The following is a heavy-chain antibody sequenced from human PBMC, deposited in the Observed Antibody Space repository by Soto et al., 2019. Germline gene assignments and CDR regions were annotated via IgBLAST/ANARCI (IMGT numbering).Heavy chain of an antibody. J-gene: IGHJ5*02. CDR1: GFTFDDYA. D-gene: IGHD1-1*01. CDR2: IRWNSGSI. CDR3: AKDALYCKSWATTWSWFVP. Sequence: EVQLVESGGGLVQPGRSLRLSCAASGFTFDDYAMHWVRQAPGKGLEWVSGIRWNSGSIGYADSVKGRFTISRDNAKNSLYLQMNSLRAEDTALYYCAKDALYCKSWATTWSWFVPWGEGTLVTVSA. V-gene: IGHV3-9*01.